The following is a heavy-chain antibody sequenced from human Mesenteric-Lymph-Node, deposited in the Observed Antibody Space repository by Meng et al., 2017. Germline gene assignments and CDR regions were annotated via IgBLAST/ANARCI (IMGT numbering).Heavy chain of an antibody. D-gene: IGHD7-27*01. CDR2: TYYRSKWYS. Sequence: SQTLSLTCAISGDSVSSNTAAWNWIRQSPSRGLEWVARTYYRSKWYSDYAVSVRGRVTINPDTSKNQFSLQLNSVTPEDTAVYYCARDLDDPENGDLNAFYIWGQGTMVTVSS. CDR3: ARDLDDPENGDLNAFYI. V-gene: IGHV6-1*01. J-gene: IGHJ3*02. CDR1: GDSVSSNTAA.